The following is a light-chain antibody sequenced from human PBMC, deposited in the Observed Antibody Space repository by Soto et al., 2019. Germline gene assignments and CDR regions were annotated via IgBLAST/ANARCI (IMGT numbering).Light chain of an antibody. CDR2: EVD. Sequence: QSVLTQTPSVSGSPGQSVTMSCTGTRYDVGGYNYVSWYQQHPGKAPKVIIYEVDKRPSGVPDRFTGSKSGYTASLTVSGLLAEDEADYYCGSYAGGNTFVFGTGTKLTVL. V-gene: IGLV2-8*01. J-gene: IGLJ1*01. CDR1: RYDVGGYNY. CDR3: GSYAGGNTFV.